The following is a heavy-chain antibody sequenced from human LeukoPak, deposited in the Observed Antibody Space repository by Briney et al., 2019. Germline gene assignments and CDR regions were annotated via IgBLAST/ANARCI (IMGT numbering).Heavy chain of an antibody. CDR3: ARGEVRFEQQQLVRLDY. V-gene: IGHV4-4*02. D-gene: IGHD6-13*01. J-gene: IGHJ4*02. CDR1: GGSISRSNW. Sequence: SETLSLTCAVSGGSISRSNWWSWVRQSPGKGLEWIGEIYDNGSTNYNPSLKSRVTISVDTSKNQFSLKLSSVTAADTAVYYCARGEVRFEQQQLVRLDYWGQGTLVTVSS. CDR2: IYDNGST.